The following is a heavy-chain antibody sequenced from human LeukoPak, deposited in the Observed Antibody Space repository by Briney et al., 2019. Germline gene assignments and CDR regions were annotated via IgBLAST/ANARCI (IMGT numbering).Heavy chain of an antibody. CDR1: GYRFTNYW. D-gene: IGHD1-26*01. J-gene: IGHJ3*02. CDR2: IDPSDSYT. Sequence: GESLKISCKGFGYRFTNYWITWVRQMPGKGLESVGRIDPSDSYTNYSPSFQGHVTMSADRSIGTAYLQWSSLKASGTAMYYCARRAGRGGLDAFDIWGQGTMVIVSA. V-gene: IGHV5-10-1*01. CDR3: ARRAGRGGLDAFDI.